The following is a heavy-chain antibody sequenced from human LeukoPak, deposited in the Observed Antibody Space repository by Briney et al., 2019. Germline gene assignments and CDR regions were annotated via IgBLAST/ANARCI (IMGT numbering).Heavy chain of an antibody. V-gene: IGHV1-2*02. D-gene: IGHD3-22*01. Sequence: ASVKVSCKASGYTFTGYYMHWVRQAPGQGLEWMGWINPNSGGTNYAQKFRGRATMTRDTSISTAYMELCRLRSDDTAVYYCARKDYYDSSGYYFAEYFQHWGQGTLVTVSS. J-gene: IGHJ1*01. CDR3: ARKDYYDSSGYYFAEYFQH. CDR2: INPNSGGT. CDR1: GYTFTGYY.